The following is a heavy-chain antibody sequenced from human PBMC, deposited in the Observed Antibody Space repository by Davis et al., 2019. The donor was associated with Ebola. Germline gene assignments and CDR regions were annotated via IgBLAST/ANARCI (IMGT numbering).Heavy chain of an antibody. CDR2: IYYSGST. CDR3: ARKWDGFDY. CDR1: GGSISSYY. D-gene: IGHD1-26*01. V-gene: IGHV4-59*08. Sequence: PSETLSLTCTVSGGSISSYYWSWIRQPPGKGLEWIGYIYYSGSTNYNPSLKSRVTISVDTSKNQFSLKLSSVTAADTAVYYCARKWDGFDYWGQGTLVTVSS. J-gene: IGHJ4*02.